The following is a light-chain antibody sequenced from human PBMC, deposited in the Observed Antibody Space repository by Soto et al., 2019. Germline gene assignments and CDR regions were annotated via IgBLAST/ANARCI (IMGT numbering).Light chain of an antibody. CDR1: QSIRSSS. J-gene: IGKJ4*01. CDR3: HQYGSSPLT. V-gene: IGKV3-20*01. Sequence: EIVLTQSPGTLSLSPGERATLSCRASQSIRSSSLAWYQQKPGQAPRLLIYGGSSRATGIPDRFSGGGSGTDFSLTISRVETEDFSVYYCHQYGSSPLTCGGGTKVEIK. CDR2: GGS.